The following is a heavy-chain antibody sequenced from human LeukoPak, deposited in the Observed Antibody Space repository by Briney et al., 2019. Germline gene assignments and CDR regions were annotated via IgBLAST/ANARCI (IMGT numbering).Heavy chain of an antibody. Sequence: GGSLRLSCAASGFTVSSNYMSWVRQAPGKGLEWVSVIYSGGSTYYADSVKGRFTISRHNSKNTLYLQMNSLRAEDTAVYYCARPTVTTAYYYGMDVWGQGTTVTVSS. CDR3: ARPTVTTAYYYGMDV. V-gene: IGHV3-53*04. D-gene: IGHD4-17*01. CDR2: IYSGGST. J-gene: IGHJ6*02. CDR1: GFTVSSNY.